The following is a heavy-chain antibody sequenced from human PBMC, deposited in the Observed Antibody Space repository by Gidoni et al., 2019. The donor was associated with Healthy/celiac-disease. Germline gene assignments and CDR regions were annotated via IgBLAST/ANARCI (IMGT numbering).Heavy chain of an antibody. D-gene: IGHD3-10*01. CDR1: GFTFSSYE. V-gene: IGHV3-48*03. Sequence: VQLVESGGGLVQPGGPLRRSCAASGFTFSSYEMNWVRQAPGKGLAWFSYIRSSDSTIYYADAVKGRFTISRDNAKNSLYLQMNSLRAEDTAVYYCARLETMVRGAIDYWGQGTLVTVSS. J-gene: IGHJ4*02. CDR3: ARLETMVRGAIDY. CDR2: IRSSDSTI.